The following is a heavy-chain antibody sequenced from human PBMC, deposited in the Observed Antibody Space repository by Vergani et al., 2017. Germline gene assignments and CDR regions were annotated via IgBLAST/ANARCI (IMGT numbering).Heavy chain of an antibody. J-gene: IGHJ4*02. CDR1: GFTFSSFS. D-gene: IGHD3-22*01. V-gene: IGHV3-21*01. Sequence: EVQLVESGGGLVKPGGSLRLSCAASGFTFSSFSMNWVRQAPGKGLEWVSSISSSSSYIYYADSVKGRFTISRDNAKNSLYLQMNSLRAEDTAVYYCSRSYYYDSSGSPGRVYWGQGTLVTVSS. CDR3: SRSYYYDSSGSPGRVY. CDR2: ISSSSSYI.